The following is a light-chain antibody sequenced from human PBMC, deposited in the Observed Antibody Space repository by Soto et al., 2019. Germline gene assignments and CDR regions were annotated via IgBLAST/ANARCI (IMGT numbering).Light chain of an antibody. CDR2: AAS. V-gene: IGKV1-27*01. CDR1: QGIRSF. CDR3: QKYSSVPV. Sequence: DIQMTQSPTSLSASVGDIVTITCEASQGIRSFVAWYQQKPGKAPKLLIYAASTLQSGVPSRFSGSGSGTDFTLTINSLQPEDVATYSCQKYSSVPVFGPGTKVEIK. J-gene: IGKJ3*01.